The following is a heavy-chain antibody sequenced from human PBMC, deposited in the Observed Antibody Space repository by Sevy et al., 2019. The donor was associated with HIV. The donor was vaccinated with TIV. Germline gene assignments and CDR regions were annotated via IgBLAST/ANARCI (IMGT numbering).Heavy chain of an antibody. D-gene: IGHD3-3*01. V-gene: IGHV1-2*02. CDR2: INPNSGGT. CDR3: ARGNRRFLEWLLLTY. J-gene: IGHJ4*02. CDR1: GYTFTGYY. Sequence: ASVKVSCKASGYTFTGYYMHWVRQAPGQGLEWMGWINPNSGGTNYAQKFQGRVTMTRDRSISTAYMELSRLRSDDTVVYYCARGNRRFLEWLLLTYWGQGTLVTVSS.